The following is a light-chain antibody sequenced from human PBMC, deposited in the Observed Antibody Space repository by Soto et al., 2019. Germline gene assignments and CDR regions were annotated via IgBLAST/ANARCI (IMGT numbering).Light chain of an antibody. V-gene: IGLV4-60*03. CDR1: SGHSSYI. Sequence: QPVLTQSSSASASLGSSVKLTCTLSSGHSSYIIAWHQQQPGKAPRYLMKLEGSGNYNKESGVPDRFSGSSSGADRYLSISSLQSEDEADYYCETWDSNTRVFGGGTQLTVL. CDR2: LEGSGNY. CDR3: ETWDSNTRV. J-gene: IGLJ3*02.